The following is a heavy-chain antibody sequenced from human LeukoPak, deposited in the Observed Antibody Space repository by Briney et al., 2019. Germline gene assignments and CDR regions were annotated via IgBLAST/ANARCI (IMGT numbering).Heavy chain of an antibody. V-gene: IGHV1-2*02. Sequence: ASVKVSCKTSGYTFTGYYIHWVRQAPGQGLEWMGWINPDSGGTSFAQKFQGRVTMTRDTSISTAYMELSRLRSDDTAVYYCAMWIQLLSGTNDYWGQGALVAVSS. CDR3: AMWIQLLSGTNDY. J-gene: IGHJ4*02. CDR1: GYTFTGYY. D-gene: IGHD3-10*01. CDR2: INPDSGGT.